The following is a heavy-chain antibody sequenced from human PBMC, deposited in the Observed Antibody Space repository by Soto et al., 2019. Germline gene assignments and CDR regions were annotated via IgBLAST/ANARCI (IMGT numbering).Heavy chain of an antibody. V-gene: IGHV3-23*01. CDR2: ISGSGGST. CDR1: GFTFSSYA. Sequence: GGSLRLSCAASGFTFSSYAMSWVRQAPGKGLEWVSAISGSGGSTYYADSVKGPFTICRDNSKNTLYLQMNSLRAEDTAVYYCANINSCYDRQGVYWGQGTLVTVSS. CDR3: ANINSCYDRQGVY. D-gene: IGHD5-12*01. J-gene: IGHJ4*02.